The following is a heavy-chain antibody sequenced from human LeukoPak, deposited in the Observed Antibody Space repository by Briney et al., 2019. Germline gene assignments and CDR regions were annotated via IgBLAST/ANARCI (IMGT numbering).Heavy chain of an antibody. J-gene: IGHJ6*03. CDR1: GYTFTSYG. Sequence: ASVKVSCKASGYTFTSYGISWVRQAPGQGLEWMGWISAYNGNTNYAQKLQGRVTMTTDTSTSTAYMELRSLRSDDTAVYYCARNGIQPDFPGRGWDYMDVWGKGTTVTVSS. CDR3: ARNGIQPDFPGRGWDYMDV. V-gene: IGHV1-18*01. D-gene: IGHD3-3*01. CDR2: ISAYNGNT.